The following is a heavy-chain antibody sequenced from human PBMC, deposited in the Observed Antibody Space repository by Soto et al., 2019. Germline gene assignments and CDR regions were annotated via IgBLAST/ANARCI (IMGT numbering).Heavy chain of an antibody. V-gene: IGHV1-18*01. J-gene: IGHJ6*02. Sequence: ASVKVSCKASGYTFTSYGISWVRQAPGQGLEWMGWISAYNGNTNYAQKLQGRVTMTTDTTTSTAYMELRSLRSDDTAVYYCARDYYDSSGYYYYYYVMDVWGQGTTVTVSS. CDR1: GYTFTSYG. CDR3: ARDYYDSSGYYYYYYVMDV. D-gene: IGHD3-22*01. CDR2: ISAYNGNT.